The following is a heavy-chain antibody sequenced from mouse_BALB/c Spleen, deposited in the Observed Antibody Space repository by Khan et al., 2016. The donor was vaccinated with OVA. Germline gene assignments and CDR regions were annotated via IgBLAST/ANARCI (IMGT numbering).Heavy chain of an antibody. CDR3: ARNHYGGGYWYFDL. CDR1: GFSLSRYS. Sequence: QVQLKESGPGLVAPSQSLSITCTVSGFSLSRYSVHWVRQPPGKGLEWLGMIWGDGSTDYNSPLKSRLSISKDNSKSQVFLKMNSLQTDDTAMYXCARNHYGGGYWYFDLWGAGTTVTVSS. V-gene: IGHV2-6-4*01. J-gene: IGHJ1*01. D-gene: IGHD1-1*01. CDR2: IWGDGST.